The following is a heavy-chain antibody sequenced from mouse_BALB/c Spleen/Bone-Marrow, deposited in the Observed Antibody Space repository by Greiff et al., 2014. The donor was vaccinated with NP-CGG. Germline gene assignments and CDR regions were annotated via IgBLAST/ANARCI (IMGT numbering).Heavy chain of an antibody. CDR1: GFTFTDYY. J-gene: IGHJ1*01. Sequence: DVQLVESGGGLVQPGGSLRPSCATSGFTFTDYYMSWVRQPPGKALEWLGFIRNKANGYTTEYSASVKGRFTISRDNSQSILYLQMNTLRAEDSATYYCARDRTTATLYWYFDVWGAGTTVTVSS. D-gene: IGHD1-2*01. CDR2: IRNKANGYTT. CDR3: ARDRTTATLYWYFDV. V-gene: IGHV7-3*02.